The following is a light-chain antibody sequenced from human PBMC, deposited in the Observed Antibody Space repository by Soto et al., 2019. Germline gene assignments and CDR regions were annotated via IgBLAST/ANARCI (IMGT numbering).Light chain of an antibody. CDR2: RNN. CDR1: TSNIGSNH. J-gene: IGLJ1*01. CDR3: ATWDDSLNGFYV. V-gene: IGLV1-47*01. Sequence: VLTQPPSASGTPGQGVTISCSGSTSNIGSNHVYWYQQLPGTAPKLLIYRNNQRPSGVPDRFSGSKSGTSASLAISGPRSDDEADYFCATWDDSLNGFYVFGTGTKVTVL.